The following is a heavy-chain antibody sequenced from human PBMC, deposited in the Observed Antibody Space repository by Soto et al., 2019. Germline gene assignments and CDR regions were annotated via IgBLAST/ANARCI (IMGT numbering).Heavy chain of an antibody. Sequence: EVQLVESGGGFVEPGGSLRLSCAASGFTFADAWMSWARQAPGKGLEWVGRIFSKTDGETADYAAPVKGRFIISRDDSKDTLFLQINSLNNEDTAVYYCTTYDSRSGSPIYWGQGTLVTVSS. J-gene: IGHJ4*02. V-gene: IGHV3-15*01. CDR2: IFSKTDGETA. CDR1: GFTFADAW. CDR3: TTYDSRSGSPIY. D-gene: IGHD3-10*01.